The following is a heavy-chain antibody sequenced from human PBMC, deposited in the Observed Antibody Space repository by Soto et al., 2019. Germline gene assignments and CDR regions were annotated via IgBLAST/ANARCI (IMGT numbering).Heavy chain of an antibody. CDR3: ARELATVTLAAFDI. CDR2: IKPGGGST. CDR1: GYAFTSYH. J-gene: IGHJ3*02. Sequence: QVQLLQSGAEVKKPGASVKVSCKASGYAFTSYHLHWLRQAPGKGPEWLGIIKPGGGSTSYAQQFRGSLTMTRDTSTSTVYMEMNSLRSDDTAVYFCARELATVTLAAFDIWGQGTMVTVSS. V-gene: IGHV1-46*01. D-gene: IGHD4-4*01.